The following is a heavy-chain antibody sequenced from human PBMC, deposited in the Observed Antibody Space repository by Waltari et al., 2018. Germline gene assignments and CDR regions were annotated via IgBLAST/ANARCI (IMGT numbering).Heavy chain of an antibody. CDR3: AKAQQLVHQGYFDL. CDR2: ISWNRGSI. J-gene: IGHJ2*01. Sequence: EVQLVESGGGLVQPGRSLRLSCAASGFTFDDYAMHWVRQAPGKGLEWVSGISWNRGSIGYADSVKGRFTISRDNAKNSLYLQMNSLRAEDTALYYCAKAQQLVHQGYFDLWGRGTLVTVSS. V-gene: IGHV3-9*01. CDR1: GFTFDDYA. D-gene: IGHD6-13*01.